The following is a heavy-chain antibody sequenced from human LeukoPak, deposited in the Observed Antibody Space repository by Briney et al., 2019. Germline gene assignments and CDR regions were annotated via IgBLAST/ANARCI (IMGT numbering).Heavy chain of an antibody. V-gene: IGHV4-34*01. CDR2: INHSGST. D-gene: IGHD3-10*01. CDR3: ASPSYYYGSGSHNWFDP. Sequence: SSETLSLTCAVYGGSFSGYYWSWLRQPPGKGLEWIGEINHSGSTNYNPSLKSRVTISVDTSKNQFSLKLSSVTAADTAVYYCASPSYYYGSGSHNWFDPWGQGTLVTVSS. J-gene: IGHJ5*02. CDR1: GGSFSGYY.